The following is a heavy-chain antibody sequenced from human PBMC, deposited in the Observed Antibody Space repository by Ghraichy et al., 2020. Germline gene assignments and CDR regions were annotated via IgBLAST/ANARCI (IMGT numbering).Heavy chain of an antibody. CDR3: ASLRLALMTTVTTVGMDV. D-gene: IGHD4-17*01. CDR2: IIPIFGTA. Sequence: SVKVSCKASGGTFSSYAISWVRQAPGQGLEWMGGIIPIFGTANYAQKFQGRVTITADESTSTAYMELSSLRSEDTAVYYCASLRLALMTTVTTVGMDVWGQGTTVTVSS. V-gene: IGHV1-69*13. J-gene: IGHJ6*02. CDR1: GGTFSSYA.